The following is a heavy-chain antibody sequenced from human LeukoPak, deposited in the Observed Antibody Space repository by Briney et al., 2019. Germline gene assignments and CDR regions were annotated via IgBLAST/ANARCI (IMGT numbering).Heavy chain of an antibody. CDR2: LSHDGSEK. V-gene: IGHV3-30*18. J-gene: IGHJ4*02. D-gene: IGHD6-13*01. CDR1: GFTFSSYG. CDR3: AKDYRSRLCLDY. Sequence: GGSLRLSCAASGFTFSSYGMHWVRQAPGKGLEWVAVLSHDGSEKYYADSVKGRFTISRDNSKNTLYLQMNSLRAEDTAVYSCAKDYRSRLCLDYWGQGTLVTVSS.